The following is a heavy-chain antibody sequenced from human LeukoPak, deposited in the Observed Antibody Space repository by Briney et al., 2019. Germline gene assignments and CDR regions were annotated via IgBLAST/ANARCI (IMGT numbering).Heavy chain of an antibody. Sequence: GGSLRLSCAASGFTFSSYAMSWVRQAPGKGLEWVSSISSSSSYIYYADSVKGRFTISRDNAKNSLYLQMNSLRAEDTAVYYCARCPAGSSSFDYWGQGTLVTVSS. D-gene: IGHD6-13*01. CDR2: ISSSSSYI. CDR1: GFTFSSYA. J-gene: IGHJ4*02. CDR3: ARCPAGSSSFDY. V-gene: IGHV3-21*01.